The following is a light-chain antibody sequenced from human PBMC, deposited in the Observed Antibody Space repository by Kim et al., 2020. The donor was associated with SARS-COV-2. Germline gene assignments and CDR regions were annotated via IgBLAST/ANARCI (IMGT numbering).Light chain of an antibody. CDR2: GAS. CDR3: LQHNTYPIT. CDR1: QDIRND. J-gene: IGKJ5*01. V-gene: IGKV1-17*01. Sequence: ASVGDRVTSTCQASQDIRNDLGCHQHNPRRAPNRLIYGASSLQSGVPSRFSGSGSGTVFILTISSLHPEDFATYFCLQHNTYPITFGQGTRLEIK.